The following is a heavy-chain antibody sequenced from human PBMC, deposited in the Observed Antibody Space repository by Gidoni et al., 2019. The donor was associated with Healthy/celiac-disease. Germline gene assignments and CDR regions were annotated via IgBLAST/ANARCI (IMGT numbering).Heavy chain of an antibody. CDR1: GFTFSSYS. D-gene: IGHD2-15*01. J-gene: IGHJ6*02. CDR3: ARGPYCSGGSCYDMDV. CDR2: ISSSSSTI. Sequence: EVQLVVSGGGLVTPGGSLRLSCAASGFTFSSYSMNWVRQAPGKGLEWVSYISSSSSTIYYADSVKGRFTISRDNAKNSLYLQMNSLRAEDTAVYYCARGPYCSGGSCYDMDVWGQGTTVTVSS. V-gene: IGHV3-48*04.